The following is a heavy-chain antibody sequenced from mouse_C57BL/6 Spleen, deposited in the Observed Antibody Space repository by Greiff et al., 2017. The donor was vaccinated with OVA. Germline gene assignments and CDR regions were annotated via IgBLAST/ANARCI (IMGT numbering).Heavy chain of an antibody. D-gene: IGHD4-1*01. Sequence: VQLQQPGAELVKPGASVKLSCKASGYTFTSYWMPWVKQRPGQGLEWIGMIHPNSGSTNYNEKFKSKATLTVDKSSSTAYMQLSSLTSEDSAVYYCAKNWDGYAMDYWGQGTSVTVSS. J-gene: IGHJ4*01. CDR3: AKNWDGYAMDY. V-gene: IGHV1-64*01. CDR1: GYTFTSYW. CDR2: IHPNSGST.